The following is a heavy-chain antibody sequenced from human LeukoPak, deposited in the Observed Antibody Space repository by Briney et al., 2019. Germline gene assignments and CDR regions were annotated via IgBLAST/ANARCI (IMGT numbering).Heavy chain of an antibody. V-gene: IGHV4-31*03. CDR3: ARDLRVPRYCSGGSCYSGYYYYGMDV. D-gene: IGHD2-15*01. CDR2: IYYSGST. J-gene: IGHJ6*02. Sequence: PSETLSLTCTVSGGSISSGGYYWSWIRQHPGKGLEWIGYIYYSGSTYYNPSLKSRVTISVDTSKNQFSLKLSSVTAADTAVYYCARDLRVPRYCSGGSCYSGYYYYGMDVWGQGTTVTVSS. CDR1: GGSISSGGYY.